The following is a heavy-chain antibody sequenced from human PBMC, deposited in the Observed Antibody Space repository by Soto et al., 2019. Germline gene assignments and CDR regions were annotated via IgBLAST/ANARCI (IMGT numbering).Heavy chain of an antibody. V-gene: IGHV1-2*02. CDR2: INPNNGDT. J-gene: IGHJ6*02. D-gene: IGHD2-15*01. CDR3: ARGGIVVLVGAAHYYYGMYV. Sequence: ASVKVSCKTSGYTFTGSFLHWVRQAPGQGLEWLGWINPNNGDTNYAQKFQGRVTMTRDTSISTASIELRGLRSDDTAVYYCARGGIVVLVGAAHYYYGMYVWGQGSTVTVS. CDR1: GYTFTGSF.